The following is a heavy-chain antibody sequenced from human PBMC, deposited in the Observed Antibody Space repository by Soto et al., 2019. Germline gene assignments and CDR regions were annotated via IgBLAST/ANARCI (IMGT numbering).Heavy chain of an antibody. D-gene: IGHD3-9*01. CDR1: GYSFTSYW. V-gene: IGHV5-51*01. CDR3: ARGYDILTGYYFWKAPFDP. J-gene: IGHJ5*02. CDR2: IYPGDSDT. Sequence: GESLKISCKGSGYSFTSYWIGWVRQMPGKGLEWTGIIYPGDSDTRYSPSFRGQVTISADKSISTAYLQWSSLKASDTTMYYCARGYDILTGYYFWKAPFDPWGQGTLVTVSS.